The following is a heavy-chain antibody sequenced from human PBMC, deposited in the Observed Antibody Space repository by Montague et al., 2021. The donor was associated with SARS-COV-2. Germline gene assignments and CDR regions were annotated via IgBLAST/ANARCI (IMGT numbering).Heavy chain of an antibody. CDR1: GSPFSSYA. Sequence: RLSCAASGSPFSSYAMHLFRQAPGKGLEWVAVISYDGSNKYYADSVKGRFTISRDNSKNTLYLQMNSLRAEDTAVYYCAGSSSSSLLGAFDIWGQGTMVTVSS. D-gene: IGHD6-6*01. CDR2: ISYDGSNK. V-gene: IGHV3-30-3*01. CDR3: AGSSSSSLLGAFDI. J-gene: IGHJ3*02.